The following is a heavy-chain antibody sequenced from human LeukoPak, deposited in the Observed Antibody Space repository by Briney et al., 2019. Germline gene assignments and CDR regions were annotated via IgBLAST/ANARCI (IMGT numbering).Heavy chain of an antibody. CDR1: GFTFSSYA. D-gene: IGHD3-22*01. V-gene: IGHV3-23*01. CDR2: ISGSGGST. Sequence: GGSLRLSCAASGFTFSSYAMSWVRQAPGKGLEWVSAISGSGGSTDYADSVKGRFTISRDNSKNTLYLQMNSLRAEDTAVYYCAKDGPSYYYDSSGYYQRWGQGTLVTVSS. CDR3: AKDGPSYYYDSSGYYQR. J-gene: IGHJ4*02.